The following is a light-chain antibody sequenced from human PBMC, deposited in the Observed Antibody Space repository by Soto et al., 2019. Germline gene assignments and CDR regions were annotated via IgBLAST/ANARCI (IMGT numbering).Light chain of an antibody. CDR1: QSISSW. J-gene: IGKJ1*01. V-gene: IGKV1-5*03. CDR3: QQYNSYSPWT. CDR2: KAS. Sequence: DIQMTQSPSTLSASVGDRVTITCRTSQSISSWLAWYQQKPGKAPKLLIYKASSLESGVPSRFSGSGSGTEFTLNISSLQPDDFANYYCQQYNSYSPWTFGQGTKVDIK.